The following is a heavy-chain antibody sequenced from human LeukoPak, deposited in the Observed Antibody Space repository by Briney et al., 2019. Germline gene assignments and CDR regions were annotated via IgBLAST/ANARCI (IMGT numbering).Heavy chain of an antibody. J-gene: IGHJ4*02. Sequence: KPSETLSLTYTVSGGSISIGSYYWSWIRQPAGKGLEWIGRIYTSGSTNYNPSLKSRVTISVDASRNQFSLKLSSVTAADTAVYYCARDRLGYFDYWGQGTLVTVSS. CDR3: ARDRLGYFDY. D-gene: IGHD3-10*01. CDR2: IYTSGST. V-gene: IGHV4-61*02. CDR1: GGSISIGSYY.